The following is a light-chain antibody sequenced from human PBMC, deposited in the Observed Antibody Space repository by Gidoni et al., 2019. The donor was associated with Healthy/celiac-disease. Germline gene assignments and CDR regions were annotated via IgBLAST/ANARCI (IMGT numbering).Light chain of an antibody. CDR3: QSYDSSLSGVV. V-gene: IGLV1-40*01. CDR2: GNS. CDR1: SSNIGAGYD. Sequence: QSVLSHPPSVPGAPAQRVTIPCTWNSSNIGAGYDVHWYQQLPGTAPKLLIYGNSNRPSGVPDRFSGSKSGTSASLAITGLQAEDEADYYCQSYDSSLSGVVFGGGTKLTVL. J-gene: IGLJ2*01.